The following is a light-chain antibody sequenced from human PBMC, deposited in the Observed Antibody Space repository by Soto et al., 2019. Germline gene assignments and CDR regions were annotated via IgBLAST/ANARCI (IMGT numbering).Light chain of an antibody. CDR3: CSYAGSSTFVV. CDR1: SSDVGSYNL. J-gene: IGLJ2*01. Sequence: QSALTQPASVSGSPGQSITISCTGTSSDVGSYNLVSWYQQHPGKAPKLIIYEGSKRPSGVSNRFSGSRSGNTASLTISGLQAEDDADYYCCSYAGSSTFVVFGGGTQLTVL. CDR2: EGS. V-gene: IGLV2-23*03.